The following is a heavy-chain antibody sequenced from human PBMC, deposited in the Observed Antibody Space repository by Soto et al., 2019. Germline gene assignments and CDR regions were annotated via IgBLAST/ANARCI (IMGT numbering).Heavy chain of an antibody. J-gene: IGHJ6*02. CDR1: GFIFDDYA. CDR2: ISWSSGII. V-gene: IGHV3-9*01. Sequence: SLRLSCAASGFIFDDYAMEWVRQAPGKGLEWVSGISWSSGIIAYADSVKGRFTISRDNAKNSLYLQMNSLRAEDTALYYCAKDIGSGAAGGDVYGVDARGQGTMGTVSS. CDR3: AKDIGSGAAGGDVYGVDA. D-gene: IGHD6-13*01.